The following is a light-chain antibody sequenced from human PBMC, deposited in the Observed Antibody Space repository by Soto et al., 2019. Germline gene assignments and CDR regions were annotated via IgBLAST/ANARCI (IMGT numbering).Light chain of an antibody. V-gene: IGKV1-39*01. CDR2: AAS. CDR3: QQSYSTLLT. J-gene: IGKJ4*01. CDR1: QSISTY. Sequence: DIQMTQSPSSLSASVGDRVTITCRASQSISTYLNWYQQKPGKAPKLLIYAASSLQSGVPSRFSGIGSGTEFTLTISSLQPEDFATYYCQQSYSTLLTFGGGTKVEIK.